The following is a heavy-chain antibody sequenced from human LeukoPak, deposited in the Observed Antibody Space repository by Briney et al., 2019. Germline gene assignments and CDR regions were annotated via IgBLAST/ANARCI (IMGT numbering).Heavy chain of an antibody. CDR3: ARGPSLTTVTTYSYYFDY. V-gene: IGHV4-34*01. CDR2: INHSGST. D-gene: IGHD4-17*01. Sequence: GSLRLSCAASGFTFGDYYMNWIRQPPGKGLEWIGEINHSGSTNYNPSLKSRVTISVGTSKNQFSLKLSSVTAADTAVYYCARGPSLTTVTTYSYYFDYWGQGTLVTVSS. J-gene: IGHJ4*02. CDR1: GFTFGDYY.